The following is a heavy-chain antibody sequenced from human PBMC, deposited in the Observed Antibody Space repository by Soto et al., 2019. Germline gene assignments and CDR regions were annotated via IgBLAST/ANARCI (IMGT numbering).Heavy chain of an antibody. J-gene: IGHJ3*01. CDR3: AKVFIVVMTVIRPDDAFDP. Sequence: EVQLLESGGGLVQPGESLRLSCAASGFTFSNYGIKWVRQAPGKGLEWVAGISGGGGRKYYADSVKGRFTISRDPSKNTDYLQMNMLRHEDTAVYYGAKVFIVVMTVIRPDDAFDPWGQGTMVTVSS. CDR2: ISGGGGRK. V-gene: IGHV3-23*01. D-gene: IGHD2-21*02. CDR1: GFTFSNYG.